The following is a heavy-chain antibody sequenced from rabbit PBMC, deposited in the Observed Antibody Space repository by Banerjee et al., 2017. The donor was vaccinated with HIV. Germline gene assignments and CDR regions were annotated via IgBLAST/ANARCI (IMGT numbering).Heavy chain of an antibody. CDR1: GFDFGNYG. CDR2: IDPIFGST. V-gene: IGHV1S47*01. Sequence: LVESGGGLVKPGGSLRLSCKASGFDFGNYGLTWVRQAPGKGLEWIGYIDPIFGSTAYASWVNGRFSISRENTQNTVFLQMTSLTVADTATYFCAREAAYYFNFWGQGTLVTVS. D-gene: IGHD1-1*01. CDR3: AREAAYYFNF. J-gene: IGHJ4*01.